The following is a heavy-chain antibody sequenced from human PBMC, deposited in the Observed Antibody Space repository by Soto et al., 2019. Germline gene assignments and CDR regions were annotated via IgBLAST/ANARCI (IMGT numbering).Heavy chain of an antibody. CDR3: ARSGYYETYYYYYYGMDV. CDR2: IKQDGSEK. Sequence: PGGSLRLSCAASGFTFSSYWMSWVRQAPGKGLEWVANIKQDGSEKYYVDSVKGRFTISRDNAKNSLYLQMNSLRAEDTAVYYCARSGYYETYYYYYYGMDVWVQGTTVTVSS. D-gene: IGHD3-22*01. CDR1: GFTFSSYW. V-gene: IGHV3-7*01. J-gene: IGHJ6*02.